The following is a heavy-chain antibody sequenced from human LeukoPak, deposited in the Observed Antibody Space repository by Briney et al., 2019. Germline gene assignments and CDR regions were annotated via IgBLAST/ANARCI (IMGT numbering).Heavy chain of an antibody. D-gene: IGHD4-17*01. J-gene: IGHJ3*02. CDR2: ISSTGGTT. V-gene: IGHV3-21*01. CDR1: GITFSSYG. Sequence: GGSLRLSCAASGITFSSYGMSWVRQAPGKGLEWVSSISSTGGTTYYADSVKGRFTISRDNAKNSLYLQMNSLRAEDTAVYYCARAFDGEPHAFDIWGQGTMVTVSS. CDR3: ARAFDGEPHAFDI.